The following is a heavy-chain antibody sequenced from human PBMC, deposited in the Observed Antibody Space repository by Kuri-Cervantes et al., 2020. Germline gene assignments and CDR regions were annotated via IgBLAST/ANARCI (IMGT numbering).Heavy chain of an antibody. V-gene: IGHV3-30*18. J-gene: IGHJ4*02. D-gene: IGHD2/OR15-2a*01. CDR2: ISYDGSNK. Sequence: GGSLRLSCAASGFTFSSYGMHWVRQAPGEGLEWVAVISYDGSNKYYADSVKGRFTISRDNSKNTLYLQMNSLRAEDTAVYYCAKGGGASMFDYWGQGTLVTVSS. CDR1: GFTFSSYG. CDR3: AKGGGASMFDY.